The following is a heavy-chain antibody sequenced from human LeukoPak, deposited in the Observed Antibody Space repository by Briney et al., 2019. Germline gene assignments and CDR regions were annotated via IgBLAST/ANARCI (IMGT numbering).Heavy chain of an antibody. V-gene: IGHV4-61*02. Sequence: PSETLSLTCTVSGGSLSNLNHYWSWIRQPAGKGLEWIGRIYASGSTNYNPSLKSRVTISVDTSKNQFSLKLSSVTAADTAVYYCARPSTYYYDSSGHGAFDIWGQGTMVTVSS. J-gene: IGHJ3*02. CDR1: GGSLSNLNHY. CDR3: ARPSTYYYDSSGHGAFDI. CDR2: IYASGST. D-gene: IGHD3-22*01.